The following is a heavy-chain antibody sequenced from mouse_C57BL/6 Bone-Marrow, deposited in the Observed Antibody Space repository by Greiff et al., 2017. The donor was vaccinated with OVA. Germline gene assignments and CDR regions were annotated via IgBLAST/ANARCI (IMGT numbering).Heavy chain of an antibody. D-gene: IGHD2-3*01. V-gene: IGHV5-4*01. Sequence: EVHLVESGGGLVKPGGSLKLSCAASGFTFSSYAMSWVRQTPEKRLEWVATISDGGSYTYYPDNVKGRFTISRDNAKNNLYLQMSHLKSEDTAMYYCAREVRLLPYWYFDVWGTGTTVTVSS. CDR2: ISDGGSYT. J-gene: IGHJ1*03. CDR1: GFTFSSYA. CDR3: AREVRLLPYWYFDV.